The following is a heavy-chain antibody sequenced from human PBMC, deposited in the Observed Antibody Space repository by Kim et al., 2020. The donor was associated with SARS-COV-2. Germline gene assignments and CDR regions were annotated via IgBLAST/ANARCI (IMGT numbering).Heavy chain of an antibody. CDR2: IWYDGSNK. CDR3: AREGQGAYPYY. CDR1: GFTFSSYG. J-gene: IGHJ4*02. V-gene: IGHV3-33*01. Sequence: GGSLRLSCAASGFTFSSYGMHWVRQAPGKGLEWVAVIWYDGSNKYYADSVKGRFTISRDNSKNTLYLQMNSLRAEDTALYYCAREGQGAYPYYWGQGGLVTVSS.